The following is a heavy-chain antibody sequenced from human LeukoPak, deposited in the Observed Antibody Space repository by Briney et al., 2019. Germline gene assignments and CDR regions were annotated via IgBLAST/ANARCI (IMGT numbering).Heavy chain of an antibody. Sequence: GASVKVSCKASGGTFSSYATSWVRQAPGQGLEWMGRIIPILGIANYAQQFQGRVTITTDESTSTAYMELSSLRFEDTAMYYCARVDRYHYYLDVWGKGTTVTVSS. CDR1: GGTFSSYA. V-gene: IGHV1-69*04. CDR3: ARVDRYHYYLDV. J-gene: IGHJ6*03. CDR2: IIPILGIA.